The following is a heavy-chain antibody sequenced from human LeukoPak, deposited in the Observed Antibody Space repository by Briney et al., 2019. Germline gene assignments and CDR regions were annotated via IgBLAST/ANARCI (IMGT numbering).Heavy chain of an antibody. V-gene: IGHV4-59*01. J-gene: IGHJ5*02. CDR2: IYYSGST. Sequence: SETLSLTCTVSGGSFSSYYWSWIRQPPGKGLEWIGYIYYSGSTDYNPSLKSRVTISVETSKNQFSLNLSSVTAADTAVYYCARAVRLVTQPITGYNWFDPWGQGTLVTVSS. CDR3: ARAVRLVTQPITGYNWFDP. CDR1: GGSFSSYY. D-gene: IGHD3-9*01.